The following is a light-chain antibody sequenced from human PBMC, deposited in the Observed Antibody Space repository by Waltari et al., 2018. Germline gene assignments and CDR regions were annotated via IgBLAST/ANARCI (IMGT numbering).Light chain of an antibody. CDR3: QQYGSSPTT. V-gene: IGKV3-20*01. CDR1: QSVRNYY. J-gene: IGKJ2*01. CDR2: AAS. Sequence: EIVFTKSPDTLSLSPGERATLSCWASQSVRNYYFAWYQQTPGQAPMLLIYAASTRAAGIPDRFSARGSGTDFTLTISRLEPEDFAVYYCQQYGSSPTTFGQGTKLEI.